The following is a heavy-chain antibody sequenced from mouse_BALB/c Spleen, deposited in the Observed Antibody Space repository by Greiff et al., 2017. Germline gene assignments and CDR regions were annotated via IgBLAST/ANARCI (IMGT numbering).Heavy chain of an antibody. V-gene: IGHV1-82*01. Sequence: QVQLKQSGPELVKPGASVKISCKASGYAFSSSWMNWVKQRPGQGLEWIGRIYPGDGDTNYNGKFKGKATLTADKSSSTAYMQLSSLTSVDSAVYFCARSDYYGYNYAMDYWGQGTSVTVSS. J-gene: IGHJ4*01. CDR2: IYPGDGDT. CDR1: GYAFSSSW. D-gene: IGHD1-2*01. CDR3: ARSDYYGYNYAMDY.